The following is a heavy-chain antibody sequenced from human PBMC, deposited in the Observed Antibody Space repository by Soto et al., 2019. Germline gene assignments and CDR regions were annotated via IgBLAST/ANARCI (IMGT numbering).Heavy chain of an antibody. Sequence: GGSLRLSCAASGFSFSTYAMSWVRQAPGKGLEWVSAISNNAGITYYADSVKGRFTISRDNSKNTLYLQMSRLRVEDTAIYYCAKGVDHDSGWNTLGYWGQGTPVTVSS. CDR3: AKGVDHDSGWNTLGY. CDR2: ISNNAGIT. CDR1: GFSFSTYA. D-gene: IGHD6-19*01. V-gene: IGHV3-23*01. J-gene: IGHJ4*02.